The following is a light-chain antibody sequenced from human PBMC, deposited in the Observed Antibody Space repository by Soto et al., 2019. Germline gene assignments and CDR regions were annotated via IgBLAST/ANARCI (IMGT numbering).Light chain of an antibody. CDR3: CSYVGRNTDV. Sequence: QSVLTQPPSASGSPGQSVTISCSGTSSDVGGYNYVSWYQHYPGKAPKLMIYEVTKRPSGVPDRFSGSKSGNTASLTISGLRAEDEADYYCCSYVGRNTDVFGTGTKLTVL. CDR1: SSDVGGYNY. V-gene: IGLV2-8*01. CDR2: EVT. J-gene: IGLJ1*01.